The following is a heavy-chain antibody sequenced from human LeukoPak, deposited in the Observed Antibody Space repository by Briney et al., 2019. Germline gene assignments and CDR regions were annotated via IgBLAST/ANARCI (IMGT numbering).Heavy chain of an antibody. Sequence: GSLRPSCAASGFTFSDYYMSWIRQPAGKGLEWIGRIYTSGSTNYNPSLKSRVTISVDTSKNQFSLKLSSVTAADTAVYYCARDGRYYFDYWGQGTLVTVSS. CDR3: ARDGRYYFDY. CDR1: GFTFSDYY. CDR2: IYTSGST. V-gene: IGHV4-4*07. J-gene: IGHJ4*02.